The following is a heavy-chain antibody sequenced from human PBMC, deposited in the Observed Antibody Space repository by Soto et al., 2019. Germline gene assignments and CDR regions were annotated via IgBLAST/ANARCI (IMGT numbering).Heavy chain of an antibody. D-gene: IGHD3-16*01. CDR1: GVSISSNSYY. CDR2: IYYSGTT. Sequence: ETLSLTCPVSGVSISSNSYYWDWIREPPGKGLEWIGSIYYSGTTYYNPSLKSRVTISVYTSKNQFSLNLSSVTAADTAVYYCARHEAYDSVWGNYEENDYWGQGTLVTVYS. J-gene: IGHJ4*02. CDR3: ARHEAYDSVWGNYEENDY. V-gene: IGHV4-39*01.